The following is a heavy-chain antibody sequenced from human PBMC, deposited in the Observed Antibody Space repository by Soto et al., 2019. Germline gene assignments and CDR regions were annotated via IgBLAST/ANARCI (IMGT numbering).Heavy chain of an antibody. CDR2: INPDGSIT. V-gene: IGHV3-74*01. CDR3: VRDSSGTY. J-gene: IGHJ4*02. Sequence: EVQLVESGGGVVHPGWSLRLSCAFAEFTFSDYWMFWVRQLPGKGLVWVSRINPDGSITNYADSVKGRFTISRDNAENTLYLQMSSLRVEDTAVYYCVRDSSGTYWGQGTLVNVSS. CDR1: EFTFSDYW. D-gene: IGHD3-22*01.